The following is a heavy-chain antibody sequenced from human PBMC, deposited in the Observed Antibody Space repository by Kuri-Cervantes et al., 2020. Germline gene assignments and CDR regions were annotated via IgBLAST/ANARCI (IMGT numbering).Heavy chain of an antibody. J-gene: IGHJ4*02. CDR1: GFTFSSSW. D-gene: IGHD1-1*01. Sequence: LSLTCAASGFTFSSSWMHWVSQAPGKGLEWVAVISYDGSNKYYADSVKGRFTISRDNSKNTLYLQMNSLRAEDTAVYYCARSKGGTTGSPLDYWGQGTLVTVSS. CDR3: ARSKGGTTGSPLDY. V-gene: IGHV3-30*01. CDR2: ISYDGSNK.